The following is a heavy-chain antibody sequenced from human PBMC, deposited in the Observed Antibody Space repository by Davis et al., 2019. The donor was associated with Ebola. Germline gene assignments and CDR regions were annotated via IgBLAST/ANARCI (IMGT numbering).Heavy chain of an antibody. CDR2: IDPSDSYT. CDR1: GYSFTSYW. D-gene: IGHD3-22*01. V-gene: IGHV5-10-1*01. Sequence: KVSCKGSGYSFTSYWIGWVRQMPGKGLEWMGRIDPSDSYTNYSPSFQGHVTISADKSISTAYLQWSSLKASDTAMYYCARGGYYDSSGYYYGMDVWGQGTTVTVSS. CDR3: ARGGYYDSSGYYYGMDV. J-gene: IGHJ6*02.